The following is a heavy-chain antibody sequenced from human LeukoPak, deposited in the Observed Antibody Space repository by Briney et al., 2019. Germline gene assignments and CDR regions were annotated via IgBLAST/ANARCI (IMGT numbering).Heavy chain of an antibody. D-gene: IGHD3-10*01. CDR3: ARVVRNSGSSEYYYGMDV. Sequence: ASVKVSCKAPGYTFTSYDINWVRQATGQGLEWMGWMNPNSGNTGYAQKFQGRVTMTRNTSISTAYMELSSLRSEDTAVYYCARVVRNSGSSEYYYGMDVWGQGTTVTVSS. V-gene: IGHV1-8*01. CDR2: MNPNSGNT. CDR1: GYTFTSYD. J-gene: IGHJ6*02.